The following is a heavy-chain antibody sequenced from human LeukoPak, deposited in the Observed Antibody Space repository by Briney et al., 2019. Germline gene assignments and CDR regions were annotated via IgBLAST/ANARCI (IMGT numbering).Heavy chain of an antibody. CDR2: IYSGGNT. V-gene: IGHV3-53*01. D-gene: IGHD1-26*01. Sequence: GGSLRLSCTVSGFTVSSNSMSWVRQAPGKGLEWVSFIYSGGNTHYSDSVKGRFTISRDNSKNTLYLQMNSLRAEDTAVYYCARVYGIRTFDPWGQGTLVTVSS. J-gene: IGHJ5*02. CDR3: ARVYGIRTFDP. CDR1: GFTVSSNS.